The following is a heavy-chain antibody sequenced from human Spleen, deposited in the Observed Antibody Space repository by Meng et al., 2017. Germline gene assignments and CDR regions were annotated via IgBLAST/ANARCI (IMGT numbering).Heavy chain of an antibody. Sequence: QVQRVQSGAEVKKPGASVKVSCKASGYTFTDYYIHWVRQAPGQGLEWVGRINPKSGGTNSAQNFQGRVTMTGDTSISTAYMDLSGLRSDDTAVYYCARDEDISAAGKLFGDYWGQGTLVTVSS. J-gene: IGHJ4*02. CDR2: INPKSGGT. CDR3: ARDEDISAAGKLFGDY. V-gene: IGHV1-2*06. D-gene: IGHD6-13*01. CDR1: GYTFTDYY.